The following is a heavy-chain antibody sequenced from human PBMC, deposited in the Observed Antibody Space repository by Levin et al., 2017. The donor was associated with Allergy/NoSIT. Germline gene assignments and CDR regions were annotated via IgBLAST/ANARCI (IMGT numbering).Heavy chain of an antibody. J-gene: IGHJ2*01. Sequence: GGSLRLSCAASGFTFSSYDMHWVRQATGKGLEWVSAIGTAGDTYYPGSVKGRFTISRENAKNSLYLQMNSLRAGDTAVYYCARVPHSSGWDTRGDWYFDLWGRGTLVTVSS. CDR2: IGTAGDT. D-gene: IGHD6-19*01. CDR1: GFTFSSYD. V-gene: IGHV3-13*04. CDR3: ARVPHSSGWDTRGDWYFDL.